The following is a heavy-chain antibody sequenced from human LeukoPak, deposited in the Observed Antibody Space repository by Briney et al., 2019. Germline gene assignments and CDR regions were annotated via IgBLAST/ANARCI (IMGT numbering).Heavy chain of an antibody. J-gene: IGHJ4*02. D-gene: IGHD2-2*01. CDR3: ARDGLRYCSSTSCYLPFDY. V-gene: IGHV4-39*07. CDR2: IFYSGST. Sequence: SETLSLTCTVSSGSISNSNFYWGWIRQPPGTGLEWIGSIFYSGSTDYNPSLKSRVTMSLDTSKNQFSLRLNSVTAADTAVYYCARDGLRYCSSTSCYLPFDYWGQGTLVTVSS. CDR1: SGSISNSNFY.